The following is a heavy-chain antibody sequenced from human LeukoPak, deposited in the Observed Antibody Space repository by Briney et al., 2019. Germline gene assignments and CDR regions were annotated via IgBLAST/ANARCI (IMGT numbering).Heavy chain of an antibody. Sequence: PSGTLSLTWAVSGGSISSSNWWSWVRRPPGKGLEWIGEIYHSGSTNYNPSLKSRVTISVDKSKNQFSLKLSSVTAADTAVYYCARGSIRFSDGYYFDYWGQGTLVTVSS. J-gene: IGHJ4*02. CDR3: ARGSIRFSDGYYFDY. V-gene: IGHV4-4*02. D-gene: IGHD5-24*01. CDR2: IYHSGST. CDR1: GGSISSSNW.